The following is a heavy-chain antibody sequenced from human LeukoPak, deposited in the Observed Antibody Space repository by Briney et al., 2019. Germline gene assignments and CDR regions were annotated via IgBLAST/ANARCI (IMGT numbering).Heavy chain of an antibody. V-gene: IGHV3-30-3*01. CDR1: GFTFSSYA. Sequence: GGSLRLSCAASGFTFSSYAMHWVRQAPGKGLECVAVISYDGSNKYYADSVKGRFTISRDNSKNTLYLQMNSLRAEDTAVYYCAREGTAIDYWGQGTLVTVSS. J-gene: IGHJ4*02. D-gene: IGHD3-10*01. CDR3: AREGTAIDY. CDR2: ISYDGSNK.